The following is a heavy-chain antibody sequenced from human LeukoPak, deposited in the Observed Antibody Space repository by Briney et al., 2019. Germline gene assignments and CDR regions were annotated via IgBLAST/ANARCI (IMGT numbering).Heavy chain of an antibody. CDR2: IYYSGST. V-gene: IGHV4-39*07. Sequence: SETLFLTCTVSGGSISSSSYYWGWIRQPPGKGLEWIGSIYYSGSTYYNPSLKSRVTISVDTSKNQFSLKLSSVTAADTAVYYCARDSITGTTSFDYWGQGTLVTVSS. J-gene: IGHJ4*02. CDR3: ARDSITGTTSFDY. CDR1: GGSISSSSYY. D-gene: IGHD1-20*01.